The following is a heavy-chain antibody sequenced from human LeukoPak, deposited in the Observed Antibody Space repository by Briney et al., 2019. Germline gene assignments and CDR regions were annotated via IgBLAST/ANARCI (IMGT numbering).Heavy chain of an antibody. J-gene: IGHJ4*02. CDR2: IYPGDSDT. CDR1: GYSFTSYW. D-gene: IGHD3-3*01. CDR3: ARPAYLEYPDY. V-gene: IGHV5-51*01. Sequence: GESLQISCKGSGYSFTSYWIGWVRQMHGKGLQWMGIIYPGDSDTRYSPSFQGQVTISADKSISTAYLQWSSLKASDTAMYYCARPAYLEYPDYWGQGTLVTVSS.